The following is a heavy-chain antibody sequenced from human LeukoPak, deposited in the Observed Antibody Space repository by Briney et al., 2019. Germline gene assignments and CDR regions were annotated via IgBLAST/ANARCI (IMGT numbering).Heavy chain of an antibody. D-gene: IGHD3-10*01. J-gene: IGHJ5*02. CDR2: IYTSGST. Sequence: SETLSLTCTVSGGSISSYYWSWIRQPAGKGLEWIGRIYTSGSTNYNPSLKSRVTMSVDTSKNQFSLKLSSVTAADTAVYYCARSYGLGSPFPPNNWFDPWGQGTLVTVSS. V-gene: IGHV4-4*07. CDR3: ARSYGLGSPFPPNNWFDP. CDR1: GGSISSYY.